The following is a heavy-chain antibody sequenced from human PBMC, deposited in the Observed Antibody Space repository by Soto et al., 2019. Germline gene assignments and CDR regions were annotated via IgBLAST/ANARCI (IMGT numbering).Heavy chain of an antibody. J-gene: IGHJ6*02. Sequence: GGSLRLSCAASGFTFSSYGMHWVRQAPGKGLEWVAVISYDGSNKYYADSVKGRFTISRDNSKNTLYLQMNSLRAEDTAVYYCAKDRGDLVVMDVWGQGTTVTVSS. CDR3: AKDRGDLVVMDV. CDR2: ISYDGSNK. V-gene: IGHV3-30*18. D-gene: IGHD2-2*01. CDR1: GFTFSSYG.